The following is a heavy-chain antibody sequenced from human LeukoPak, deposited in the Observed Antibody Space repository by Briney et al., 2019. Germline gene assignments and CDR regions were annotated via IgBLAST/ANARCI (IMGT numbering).Heavy chain of an antibody. Sequence: GGSLRLSCAASGFTFSNYAMSWVRQAPGKGLEWVSAISGNGGSTYYADSVKGRFTIPRDNSKNTLYLQMNSLRAEDTAVYYCAKISPYGGNSAWGQGTLVTVSS. CDR2: ISGNGGST. D-gene: IGHD4-23*01. CDR3: AKISPYGGNSA. J-gene: IGHJ4*02. V-gene: IGHV3-23*01. CDR1: GFTFSNYA.